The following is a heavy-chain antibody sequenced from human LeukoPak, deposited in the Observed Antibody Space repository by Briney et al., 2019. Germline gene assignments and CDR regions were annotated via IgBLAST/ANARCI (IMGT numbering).Heavy chain of an antibody. J-gene: IGHJ4*02. CDR1: GYTFTSYD. CDR2: MNPNSGST. D-gene: IGHD3-9*01. CDR3: AREGDRYYDILTGYLDY. V-gene: IGHV1-8*01. Sequence: VASVKVSCKASGYTFTSYDINWVRQATGQGLEWMGWMNPNSGSTGYAQKFQGRVTMTRNTSISTAYMELSSLRSEDTAVYYCAREGDRYYDILTGYLDYWGQGTLVTVSS.